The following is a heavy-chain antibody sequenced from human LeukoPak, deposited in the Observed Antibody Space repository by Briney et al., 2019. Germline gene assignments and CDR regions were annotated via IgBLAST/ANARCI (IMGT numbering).Heavy chain of an antibody. V-gene: IGHV3-30-3*01. CDR1: GFTFSSYA. Sequence: GRSLRLSCAASGFTFSSYAMHLVRQAPGQGLEWVAVISYDGSNKYYADSVKGRFTISRDNSKNTLYLQMNSLRAEDTAVYYCARPFDSSRYYGQDAFDIWGQGTMVTVSS. CDR3: ARPFDSSRYYGQDAFDI. J-gene: IGHJ3*02. D-gene: IGHD3-22*01. CDR2: ISYDGSNK.